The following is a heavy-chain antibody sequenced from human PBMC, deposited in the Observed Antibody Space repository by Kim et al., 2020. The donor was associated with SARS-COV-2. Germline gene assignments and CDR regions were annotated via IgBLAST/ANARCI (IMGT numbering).Heavy chain of an antibody. J-gene: IGHJ4*02. D-gene: IGHD6-13*01. V-gene: IGHV3-9*01. CDR3: AKDRNGYSSSWLDY. CDR1: GFTFDDYA. Sequence: GGSLRLSCAASGFTFDDYAMHWVRQAPGKGLEWVSGISWNSGSIGYADSVKGRFTISRDNAKNSLYLQMNSLRAEDTAVYYCAKDRNGYSSSWLDYWGQGTLVTVSS. CDR2: ISWNSGSI.